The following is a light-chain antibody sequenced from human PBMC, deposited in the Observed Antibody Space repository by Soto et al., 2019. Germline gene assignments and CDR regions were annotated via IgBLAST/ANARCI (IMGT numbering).Light chain of an antibody. Sequence: DIVMTQSPDSLAVSLGERATINCKSSQSVLYSSNNKNFLAWYQQKPGQPPKLLIYWASTRESGVPDRFSGSGSGKDFTITISSLQAEDGAVYYCQQYYSTPLTFGGGTKVEMK. CDR3: QQYYSTPLT. V-gene: IGKV4-1*01. J-gene: IGKJ4*01. CDR1: QSVLYSSNNKNF. CDR2: WAS.